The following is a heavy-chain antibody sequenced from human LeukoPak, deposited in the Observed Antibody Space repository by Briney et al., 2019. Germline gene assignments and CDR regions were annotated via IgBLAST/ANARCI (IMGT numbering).Heavy chain of an antibody. CDR1: GYTFTGYY. CDR2: VSAYDGNT. Sequence: ASVKVSCKTSGYTFTGYYMHWVRQAPGQGLEWMGWVSAYDGNTNYAQKLQGRVTMTTDTSTSTAYMELRSLRSDDTAVYYCARDLPRYSYEDYWGQGTLVTVSS. V-gene: IGHV1-18*04. J-gene: IGHJ4*02. D-gene: IGHD5-18*01. CDR3: ARDLPRYSYEDY.